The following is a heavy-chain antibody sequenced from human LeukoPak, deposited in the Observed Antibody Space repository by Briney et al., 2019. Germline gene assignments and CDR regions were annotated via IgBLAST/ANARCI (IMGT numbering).Heavy chain of an antibody. D-gene: IGHD5-12*01. Sequence: PSETLSLTCTVSGDSIRSYYWNWIRRPPGKGLEWIGYIYYTGSTSYNPSLKSRVTISLDTSKSQFSLRLTSVTAADTAVYYCASHGSSGHDPLTWGQGTLVTVSS. CDR1: GDSIRSYY. CDR3: ASHGSSGHDPLT. CDR2: IYYTGST. J-gene: IGHJ4*01. V-gene: IGHV4-59*08.